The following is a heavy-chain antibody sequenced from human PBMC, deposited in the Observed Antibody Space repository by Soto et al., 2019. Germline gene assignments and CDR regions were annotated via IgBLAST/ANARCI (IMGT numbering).Heavy chain of an antibody. V-gene: IGHV5-10-1*01. D-gene: IGHD2-15*01. CDR2: IDPSDSYT. J-gene: IGHJ6*02. CDR1: GYSFTSYW. Sequence: PGESLKISCKGSGYSFTSYWISWVRQMPGKGLEWMGRIDPSDSYTNYSPSFQGHVTISADKSISTAYLQWSSLKASDTAMYDCARGYCSGGSCYILYYYSGIDVRAQGTTVTVSS. CDR3: ARGYCSGGSCYILYYYSGIDV.